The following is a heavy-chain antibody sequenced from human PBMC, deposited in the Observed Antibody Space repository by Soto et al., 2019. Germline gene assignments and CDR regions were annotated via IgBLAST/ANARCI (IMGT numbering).Heavy chain of an antibody. J-gene: IGHJ4*02. D-gene: IGHD4-17*01. V-gene: IGHV2-5*02. Sequence: QITLKETGPTLVKPTQTLTLTCTFSAFSLSTNGVGVGWIRQPPGKALEWLALIYWDDDKRYRPSLKSRLTITKDTSKNQVVLTMTNMDPVDTATYFSAHTTLTTMTFVSWGQGTLVTVSS. CDR1: AFSLSTNGVG. CDR2: IYWDDDK. CDR3: AHTTLTTMTFVS.